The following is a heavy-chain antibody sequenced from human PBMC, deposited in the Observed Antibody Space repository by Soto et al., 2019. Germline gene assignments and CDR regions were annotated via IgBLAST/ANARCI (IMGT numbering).Heavy chain of an antibody. J-gene: IGHJ6*02. Sequence: GGSLRLSCAASGFTFSSYAMHWVRQAPGKGLEWVAVISYDGSNKYYADSVKGRLTISRDNSKNTLYLQMNSLRAEDTAVYYCARGNGYSSSWYTPPYGMDVWGQGTTVTVSS. V-gene: IGHV3-30-3*01. D-gene: IGHD6-13*01. CDR1: GFTFSSYA. CDR3: ARGNGYSSSWYTPPYGMDV. CDR2: ISYDGSNK.